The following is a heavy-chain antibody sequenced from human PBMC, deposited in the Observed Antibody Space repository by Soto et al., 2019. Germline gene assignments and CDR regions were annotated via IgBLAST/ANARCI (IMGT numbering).Heavy chain of an antibody. J-gene: IGHJ6*02. V-gene: IGHV1-8*01. Sequence: ASVKVSCKASGYAFTSYDIDWVRQAIGQGLEWMGWMNPNSGNTAYAQKFQGRVTMTRNTSISTAYMELSSLRSEDTAVYYCAREAVRGMDVWGQGTTVTVSS. CDR3: AREAVRGMDV. CDR1: GYAFTSYD. CDR2: MNPNSGNT.